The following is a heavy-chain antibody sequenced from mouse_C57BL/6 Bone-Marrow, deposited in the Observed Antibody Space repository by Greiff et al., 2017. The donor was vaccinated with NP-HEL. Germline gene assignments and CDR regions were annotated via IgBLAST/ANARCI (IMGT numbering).Heavy chain of an antibody. CDR2: IYPGSGST. V-gene: IGHV1-55*01. CDR1: GYTFTSYW. CDR3: AGGNVAMDY. Sequence: VKLQESGAELVKPGASVKMSCKASGYTFTSYWITWVKQRPGQGLEWIGDIYPGSGSTNYNEKFKSKATLTVDTSSSTAYMQLSSLTSEDSAVYYCAGGNVAMDYWGQGTSVTVSS. J-gene: IGHJ4*01.